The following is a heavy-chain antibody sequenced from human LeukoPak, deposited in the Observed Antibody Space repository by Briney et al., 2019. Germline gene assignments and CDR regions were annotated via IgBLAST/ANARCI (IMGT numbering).Heavy chain of an antibody. J-gene: IGHJ4*02. D-gene: IGHD1-14*01. CDR2: IKEDGSEK. CDR3: ARNRLNIDY. V-gene: IGHV3-7*01. Sequence: GGSLRLSRAPSGFTLSSHWMSWLRQAPGKGREWVANIKEDGSEKYYVDSVKGRFTISRDNAKNSLYLQMNSLRAEDTAVYYCARNRLNIDYWGQGSLVTVSS. CDR1: GFTLSSHW.